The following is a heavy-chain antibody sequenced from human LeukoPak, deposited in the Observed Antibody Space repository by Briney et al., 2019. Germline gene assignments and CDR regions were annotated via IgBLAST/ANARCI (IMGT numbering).Heavy chain of an antibody. Sequence: GRSLRPSCAASGFTFSSYGMHWVRQAPGKGLDWVAVISYDGSNKYYADSVKGRFTISRDNAKNSLYLQMNSLRAEDTAVYYCARSPRGITMIVVVITTWFDYWGQGTLVTVSS. CDR1: GFTFSSYG. CDR2: ISYDGSNK. D-gene: IGHD3-22*01. V-gene: IGHV3-30*03. CDR3: ARSPRGITMIVVVITTWFDY. J-gene: IGHJ4*02.